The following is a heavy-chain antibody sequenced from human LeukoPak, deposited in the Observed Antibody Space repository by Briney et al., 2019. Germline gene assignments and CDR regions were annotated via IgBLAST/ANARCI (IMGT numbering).Heavy chain of an antibody. CDR2: IIPIFGTA. D-gene: IGHD1-1*01. CDR1: GGTFSSYA. J-gene: IGHJ4*02. V-gene: IGHV1-69*05. Sequence: SVKVSCKASGGTFSSYAISWVRQAPGQGLEWMGGIIPIFGTANHAQKFQGRVTITTDESTSTAYMELSSLRSEDTAVYYCASITNWNDGGLWGQGTLVTVSS. CDR3: ASITNWNDGGL.